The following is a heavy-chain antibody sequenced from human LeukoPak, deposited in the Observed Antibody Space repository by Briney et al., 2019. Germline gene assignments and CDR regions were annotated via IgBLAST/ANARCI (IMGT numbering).Heavy chain of an antibody. CDR2: ISAYNGNT. D-gene: IGHD1-26*01. CDR1: GYTFTSYG. CDR3: ARDTWELLQSSWFDP. Sequence: ASVKVSFKASGYTFTSYGISWVRQAPGQGLEWMGWISAYNGNTNYAQKLQGRVTMTTDTSTSTAYMELRSLRSDDTAVYYCARDTWELLQSSWFDPWGQGTLVTVSS. J-gene: IGHJ5*02. V-gene: IGHV1-18*01.